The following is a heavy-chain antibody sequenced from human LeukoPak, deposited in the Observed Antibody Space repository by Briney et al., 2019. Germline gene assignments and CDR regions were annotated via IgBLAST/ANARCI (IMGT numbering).Heavy chain of an antibody. J-gene: IGHJ4*02. CDR1: GGSFSGYY. CDR3: AREERWLQANY. Sequence: PSETLSLTCAVYGGSFSGYYWNWIRQPPGKGLEWIGEINHSGSTNYNPSLKSRVTISVDTSKNQFSLKLSSVTAADTAVYYCAREERWLQANYWGQGTLVTVSS. V-gene: IGHV4-34*01. D-gene: IGHD5-24*01. CDR2: INHSGST.